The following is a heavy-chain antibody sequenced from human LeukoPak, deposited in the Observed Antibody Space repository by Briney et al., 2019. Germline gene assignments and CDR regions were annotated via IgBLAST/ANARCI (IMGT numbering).Heavy chain of an antibody. J-gene: IGHJ4*02. Sequence: ASVKVSCKASGYTFTGYYMHWVRQAPGQGLEWMGWINPNSGGTNYAQKFQGRVTMTRDTSISTAYMELSRLRSDDAAVYYCARFLSYLHFVVVPAAIDYFDYWGQGTLVTVSS. CDR3: ARFLSYLHFVVVPAAIDYFDY. CDR2: INPNSGGT. D-gene: IGHD2-2*01. V-gene: IGHV1-2*02. CDR1: GYTFTGYY.